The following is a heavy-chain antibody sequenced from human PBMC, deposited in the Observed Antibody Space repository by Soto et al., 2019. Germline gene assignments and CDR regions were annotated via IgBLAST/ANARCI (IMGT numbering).Heavy chain of an antibody. J-gene: IGHJ4*02. V-gene: IGHV3-23*01. D-gene: IGHD3-3*01. CDR1: GFTFSSSA. Sequence: GGSLRLSCAASGFTFSSSAMSWVRQAPGKGLEWVSAISGSGGSTYYADSVKGRFTISRDNSKNTLYLQMNSLRAEDTAVYYCAKDQDPAVLRFLEWLPTNWGQGTLVTVSS. CDR3: AKDQDPAVLRFLEWLPTN. CDR2: ISGSGGST.